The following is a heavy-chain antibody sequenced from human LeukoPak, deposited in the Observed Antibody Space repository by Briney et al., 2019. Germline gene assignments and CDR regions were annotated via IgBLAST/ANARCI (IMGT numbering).Heavy chain of an antibody. CDR3: ARYKVPPHQDSSMVPGVYYYYGMDV. Sequence: SVKVSCKASGGTFSSYAISWVRQAPGQGLEWMGGIIPIFGTANYAQKFQGRVTITADESTSTAYMEVSSLRSEDTALYYCARYKVPPHQDSSMVPGVYYYYGMDVWGLGTTVTVSS. CDR1: GGTFSSYA. CDR2: IIPIFGTA. D-gene: IGHD3-10*01. V-gene: IGHV1-69*13. J-gene: IGHJ6*02.